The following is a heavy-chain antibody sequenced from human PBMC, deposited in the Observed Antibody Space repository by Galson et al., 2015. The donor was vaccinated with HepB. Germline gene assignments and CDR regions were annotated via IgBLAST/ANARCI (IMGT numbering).Heavy chain of an antibody. CDR1: GSTLANYG. Sequence: SVKVSCKASGSTLANYGISWVRQAPGQGLEWMAWISPYNGKTHFADKFQDRFTLTTDTSASTAYMELKSLTSDDTAVYYCAREDYYGGNSGGDYWGQGTLVTVSS. J-gene: IGHJ4*02. V-gene: IGHV1-18*01. CDR2: ISPYNGKT. CDR3: AREDYYGGNSGGDY. D-gene: IGHD4-23*01.